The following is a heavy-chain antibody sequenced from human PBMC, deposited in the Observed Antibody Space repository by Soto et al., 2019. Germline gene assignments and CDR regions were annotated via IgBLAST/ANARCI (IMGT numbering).Heavy chain of an antibody. V-gene: IGHV3-21*01. J-gene: IGHJ4*02. CDR3: ASAGGTF. CDR1: GFTFHTYS. Sequence: EVLLVESGGGLVKPGGSLRLSCAASGFTFHTYSMNWVRQAPGKGLEWVSSIDSGSNFIHYADSVKGRFTISRDNASNSLYLQMNSLRAEDSAVYYCASAGGTFWGQGALVTVSS. CDR2: IDSGSNFI. D-gene: IGHD2-8*02.